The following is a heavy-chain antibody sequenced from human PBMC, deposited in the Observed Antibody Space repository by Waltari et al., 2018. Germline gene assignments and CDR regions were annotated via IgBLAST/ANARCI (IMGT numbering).Heavy chain of an antibody. V-gene: IGHV4-59*01. D-gene: IGHD2-15*01. J-gene: IGHJ4*02. Sequence: QVQLQESGPGLVKPSETLSLTCTVSGGSISSYYWRWIRQPPGKGLEWIGHIYYSGSTNYNPSLKSRVTISVDTSKNQFSLKLSSVTAADTAVYYCARGSMVVIDYWGQGTLVTVSS. CDR2: IYYSGST. CDR1: GGSISSYY. CDR3: ARGSMVVIDY.